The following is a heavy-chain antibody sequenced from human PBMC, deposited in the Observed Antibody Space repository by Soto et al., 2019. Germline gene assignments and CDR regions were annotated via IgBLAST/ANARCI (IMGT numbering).Heavy chain of an antibody. V-gene: IGHV1-2*02. D-gene: IGHD3-3*02. CDR1: GYTFTGQY. CDR3: ARDRGNMVAIFHHYYGMDV. J-gene: IGHJ6*02. CDR2: INPDSGDT. Sequence: ASVKVSCKATGYTFTGQYMHWVRQAPGQGLEWMGWINPDSGDTKYAQKFQGRVTMTRDTSISTVYMELSRLKSDDTAVYYCARDRGNMVAIFHHYYGMDVWGQGTTVTVSS.